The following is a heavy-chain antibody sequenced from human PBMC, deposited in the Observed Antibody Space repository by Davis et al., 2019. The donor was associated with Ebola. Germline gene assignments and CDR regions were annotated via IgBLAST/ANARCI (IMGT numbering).Heavy chain of an antibody. CDR2: ISSSSSTI. Sequence: GGSLRPSCAASGFTFSSYSMNWVRQAPGKGLEWVSYISSSSSTIYYADSVKGRFTISRDNAKNSLYLQMNSLRDEDTAVYYCALYYYDSSGYFLYYGMDVWGQGTTVTVSS. D-gene: IGHD3-22*01. V-gene: IGHV3-48*02. CDR3: ALYYYDSSGYFLYYGMDV. J-gene: IGHJ6*02. CDR1: GFTFSSYS.